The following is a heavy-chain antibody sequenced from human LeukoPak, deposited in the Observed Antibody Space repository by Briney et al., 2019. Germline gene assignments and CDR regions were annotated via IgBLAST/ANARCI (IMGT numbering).Heavy chain of an antibody. V-gene: IGHV3-7*01. CDR3: ARGETMDV. J-gene: IGHJ6*03. Sequence: GALRLSCVALEFSFETYWMSWVRQAPGKGPEWVANINEDGSEKHYVSSVRGRFTISRDNADNSLHLQMNSLRPEDMAVYYCARGETMDVWGKGTTVTVSS. CDR1: EFSFETYW. D-gene: IGHD5-24*01. CDR2: INEDGSEK.